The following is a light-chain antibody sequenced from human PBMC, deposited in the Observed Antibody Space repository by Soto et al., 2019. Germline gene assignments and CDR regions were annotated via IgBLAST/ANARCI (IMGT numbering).Light chain of an antibody. Sequence: DIQMTQSPSTLSASVGGRITITCRASQSISSWLAWYQQKPGKAPKILNYKTSSLESGVPSRLSGSGSGTDFILTISSLQPDDYASYYCQQYNRYSTFGQGTKLEIK. J-gene: IGKJ2*01. CDR2: KTS. CDR1: QSISSW. V-gene: IGKV1-5*03. CDR3: QQYNRYST.